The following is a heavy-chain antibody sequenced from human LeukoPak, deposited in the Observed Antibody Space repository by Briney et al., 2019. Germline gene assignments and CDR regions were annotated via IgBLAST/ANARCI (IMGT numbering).Heavy chain of an antibody. Sequence: PGGSLRLSCAASGFTLSNAWMSWVRQAPGKGGEGVGRIKSKTDGGTTDYAAPVKGRFTSSRDDSKNTLYLQMNSLKTEDTAVYYCTTDVVGYCSSTSCYRGWGQGTLVTVSS. J-gene: IGHJ4*02. V-gene: IGHV3-15*01. D-gene: IGHD2-2*02. CDR3: TTDVVGYCSSTSCYRG. CDR2: IKSKTDGGTT. CDR1: GFTLSNAW.